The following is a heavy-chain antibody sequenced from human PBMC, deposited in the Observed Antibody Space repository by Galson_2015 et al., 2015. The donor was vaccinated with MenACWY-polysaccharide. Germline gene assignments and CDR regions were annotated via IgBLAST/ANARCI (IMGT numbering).Heavy chain of an antibody. V-gene: IGHV3-74*01. CDR1: GFTFNNYW. CDR2: IKGDESTT. J-gene: IGHJ6*02. Sequence: SLRLSCAASGFTFNNYWMHWVRQAPGKGLVWVSRIKGDESTTNYADSLKGRFTISRDIAKNTVYLQMNSLGAEDTALYYCARGIRGYYGMDVWGQGTTVTVSS. CDR3: ARGIRGYYGMDV. D-gene: IGHD3-3*02.